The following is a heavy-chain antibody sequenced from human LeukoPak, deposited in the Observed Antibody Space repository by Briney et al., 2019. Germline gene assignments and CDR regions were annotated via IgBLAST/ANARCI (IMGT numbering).Heavy chain of an antibody. V-gene: IGHV1-18*01. J-gene: IGHJ5*02. Sequence: AVKVCCKASGYIFSSYGITWVRQAPGQGLEWMGWISANNANTNYAQKFQGRVTMTTDTSTSTAYMELRTLRSDDTAVYYCARDLGYRAEFDPWGQGTLVTVSS. CDR1: GYIFSSYG. D-gene: IGHD5-18*01. CDR2: ISANNANT. CDR3: ARDLGYRAEFDP.